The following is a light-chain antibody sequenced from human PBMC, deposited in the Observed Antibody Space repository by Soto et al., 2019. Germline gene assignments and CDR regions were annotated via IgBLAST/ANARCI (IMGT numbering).Light chain of an antibody. Sequence: ILMTQAPATLSVSPGERATLSCMASQNVGSHVAWYQQKPGQAPRLFIYGASTRATGIPARFSGSGSGTEFTLTISSLQSEDFAIYYCQQYYNWPPLTFGGGTKVEIQ. CDR2: GAS. CDR3: QQYYNWPPLT. CDR1: QNVGSH. J-gene: IGKJ4*01. V-gene: IGKV3-15*01.